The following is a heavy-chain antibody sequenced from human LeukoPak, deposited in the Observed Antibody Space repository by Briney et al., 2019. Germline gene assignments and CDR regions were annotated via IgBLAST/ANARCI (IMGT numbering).Heavy chain of an antibody. V-gene: IGHV3-74*01. CDR2: INSDGSTT. CDR1: GFTFSTYS. J-gene: IGHJ4*02. Sequence: GGSLRLSCAASGFTFSTYSINWVRQAPGKGLVWVARINSDGSTTTYADSVKGRFTISRDNAKNTLYLQMNSLRVEDTAVYYDYWGQGALVTVSS. CDR3: Y.